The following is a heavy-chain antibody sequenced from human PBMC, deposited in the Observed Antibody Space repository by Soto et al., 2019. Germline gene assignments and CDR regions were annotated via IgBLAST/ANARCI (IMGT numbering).Heavy chain of an antibody. D-gene: IGHD3-16*01. Sequence: TGGSLRLSCAASGFTFRSYWMIWVRQAPGKGLEWVANIREDGGLKYYLDSVKGRFTISRDNAKNSLYLQMDSLRAEDTAVYYCTRDISPSLSNAYFDAFDMWGQGTMVTVSS. CDR1: GFTFRSYW. CDR2: IREDGGLK. V-gene: IGHV3-7*01. J-gene: IGHJ3*02. CDR3: TRDISPSLSNAYFDAFDM.